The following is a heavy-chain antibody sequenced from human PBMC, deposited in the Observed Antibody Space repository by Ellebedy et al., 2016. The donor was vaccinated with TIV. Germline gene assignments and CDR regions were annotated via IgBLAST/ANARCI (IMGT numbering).Heavy chain of an antibody. J-gene: IGHJ3*02. V-gene: IGHV3-23*01. D-gene: IGHD1-14*01. CDR2: ISGSGSTT. Sequence: PGGSLRLSCAASGFTFNSYVMSWVRQAPGKGLEWVSTISGSGSTTHYADSVTGRFTISSANSKNTLYLQMNSRRAEDTAVYYCARETPNRAFDIWGQGAMVTVSS. CDR3: ARETPNRAFDI. CDR1: GFTFNSYV.